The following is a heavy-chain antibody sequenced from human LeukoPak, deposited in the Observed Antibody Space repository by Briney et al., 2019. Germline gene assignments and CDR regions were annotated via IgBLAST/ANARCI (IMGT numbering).Heavy chain of an antibody. Sequence: SETLSLTCSVASGSIINYYWSWIRQSAGTGLEWVGRIYITGSTTYNPSLQSRLSMSVDTSKNQFSLRLRSVSAADTAVYYCARLKYYDSTGYSPGYYMDVWGKGTTVTVSS. CDR2: IYITGST. V-gene: IGHV4-4*07. CDR1: SGSIINYY. J-gene: IGHJ6*03. D-gene: IGHD3-22*01. CDR3: ARLKYYDSTGYSPGYYMDV.